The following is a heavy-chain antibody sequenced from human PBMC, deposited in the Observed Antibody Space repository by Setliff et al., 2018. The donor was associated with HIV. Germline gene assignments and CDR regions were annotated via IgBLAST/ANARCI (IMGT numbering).Heavy chain of an antibody. V-gene: IGHV1-8*03. CDR2: VSPNRRNT. CDR1: GYTFSNYD. J-gene: IGHJ6*03. D-gene: IGHD1-1*01. CDR3: ARMPATGARGPDYYMDV. Sequence: ASVKVSCKASGYTFSNYDINWVRQAPGQGLEWLGWVSPNRRNTGYAQKFQGRLSITRNTAISTVYMELSGLRSDDSAIYYCARMPATGARGPDYYMDVWGRGSTVTVSS.